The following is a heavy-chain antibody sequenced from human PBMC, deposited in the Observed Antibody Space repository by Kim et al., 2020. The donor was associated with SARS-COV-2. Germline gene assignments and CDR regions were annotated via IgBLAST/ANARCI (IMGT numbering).Heavy chain of an antibody. V-gene: IGHV3-30*18. CDR3: VKDPGKARATVGMDV. CDR2: MSFDESKI. Sequence: GGSLRLSCAVSGFIFSNCGMHWVRQAPGKGLERVATMSFDESKIYYADSVKGRFTLFRDNSQNTLYLHMNSLRDEDTAVYYCVKDPGKARATVGMDVWGQGTTVTVSS. D-gene: IGHD2-21*02. J-gene: IGHJ6*02. CDR1: GFIFSNCG.